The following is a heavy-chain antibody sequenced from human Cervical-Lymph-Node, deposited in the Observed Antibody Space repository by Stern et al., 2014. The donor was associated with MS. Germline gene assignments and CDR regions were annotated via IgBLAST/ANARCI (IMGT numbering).Heavy chain of an antibody. CDR3: ARDAHGDSFDY. V-gene: IGHV1-46*02. CDR1: GYTFNRYY. Sequence: VQLVESGAEVKKPGASVKGSCEASGYTFNRYYMHWVRPAPGQGLEWMGMINPSGGSTNYAQKFQGRVTMTRDTSTSTVYMELNSLRSDDTATYYCARDAHGDSFDYWGQGTLVTVSS. CDR2: INPSGGST. D-gene: IGHD4-17*01. J-gene: IGHJ4*02.